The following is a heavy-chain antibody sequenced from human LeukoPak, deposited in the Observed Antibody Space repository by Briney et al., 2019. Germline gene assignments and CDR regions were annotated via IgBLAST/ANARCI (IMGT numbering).Heavy chain of an antibody. J-gene: IGHJ3*02. CDR1: GYTFTSYY. CDR2: INPSGGST. CDR3: ARGGSIVLRDCSSTSCYYAFDI. D-gene: IGHD2-2*01. V-gene: IGHV1-46*01. Sequence: ASVKVSCKASGYTFTSYYMHWVRQAPGQGLEWMGIINPSGGSTSYAQKFQGRVTMTRGMSTSTVYMELSSLRSEDTAVYYCARGGSIVLRDCSSTSCYYAFDIWGQGTMVTVSS.